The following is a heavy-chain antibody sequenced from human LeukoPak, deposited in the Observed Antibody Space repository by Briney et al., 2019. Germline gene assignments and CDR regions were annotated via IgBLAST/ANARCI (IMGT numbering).Heavy chain of an antibody. CDR1: GGTFSSYS. Sequence: SVKLSCKASGGTFSSYSITWVRQAPGQGLEWMGGIMPLFNTANYAQQFQGRVTITTDESTSTAYMELSSLRFEDTAMYYCARVDRYHYYLDVWGKGTTVTVSS. CDR2: IMPLFNTA. CDR3: ARVDRYHYYLDV. J-gene: IGHJ6*03. V-gene: IGHV1-69*05.